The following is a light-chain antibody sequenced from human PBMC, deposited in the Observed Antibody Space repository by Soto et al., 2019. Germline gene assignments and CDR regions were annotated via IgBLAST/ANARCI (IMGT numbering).Light chain of an antibody. CDR1: QSVSSN. Sequence: EIVMTQSPATLSLSPGERATLSCRASQSVSSNLAWYQQKPGQAPRLLIYGASTRATGVPARFSGSGSGTDFTLTISRLEPEDFAVYYCQQYGRSQGTFGQGTKVDIK. V-gene: IGKV3-15*01. CDR3: QQYGRSQGT. J-gene: IGKJ1*01. CDR2: GAS.